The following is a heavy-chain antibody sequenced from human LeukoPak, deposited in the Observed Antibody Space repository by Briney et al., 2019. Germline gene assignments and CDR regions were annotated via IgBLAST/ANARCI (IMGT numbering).Heavy chain of an antibody. CDR2: ISAYNGST. D-gene: IGHD7-27*01. CDR3: ARGQLRASNWGSSGYYYYGMDV. J-gene: IGHJ6*02. CDR1: GYTFTSYG. Sequence: ASVKVSCKASGYTFTSYGISWVRQAPGQGLEWMGWISAYNGSTNYAQKLQGRVTMTTDTSTSTAYMELRSLRSDDTAVYYCARGQLRASNWGSSGYYYYGMDVWGQGTTVTVSS. V-gene: IGHV1-18*01.